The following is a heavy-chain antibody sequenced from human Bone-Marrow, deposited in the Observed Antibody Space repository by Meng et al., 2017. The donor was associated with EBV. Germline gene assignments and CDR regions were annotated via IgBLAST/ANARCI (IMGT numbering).Heavy chain of an antibody. CDR2: INPSRGST. CDR3: ASGVEMATIGAEYFQH. J-gene: IGHJ1*01. Sequence: QGRLARSTATVTEPGASVKVSCKASGYTFTSYYMHWVRPAPGQGLEWMGIINPSRGSTSYAQKFQGRVTMTRDTSTSTVYMELSSLRSEDTAVYYCASGVEMATIGAEYFQHWGQGTLVTVSS. CDR1: GYTFTSYY. D-gene: IGHD5-24*01. V-gene: IGHV1-46*01.